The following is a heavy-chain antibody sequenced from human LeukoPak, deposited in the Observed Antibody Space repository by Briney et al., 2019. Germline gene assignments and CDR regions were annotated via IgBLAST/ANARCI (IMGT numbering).Heavy chain of an antibody. CDR2: ISGSSNYI. Sequence: PGGSLRLSCAASGFTFSSYNMNWVRQAPGKGLEWVSSISGSSNYIYYADSVEGRFTISRDNAKNSLYLQMNSLRAEDTAVYYCAELGITMIGGVWGKGTTVTISS. V-gene: IGHV3-21*01. CDR3: AELGITMIGGV. D-gene: IGHD3-10*02. J-gene: IGHJ6*04. CDR1: GFTFSSYN.